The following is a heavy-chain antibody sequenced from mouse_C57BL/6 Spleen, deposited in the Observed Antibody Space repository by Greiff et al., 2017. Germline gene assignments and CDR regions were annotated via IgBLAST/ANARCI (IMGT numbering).Heavy chain of an antibody. D-gene: IGHD2-2*01. CDR1: GYSITSGYY. CDR3: ARGDYGYDGY. V-gene: IGHV3-6*01. J-gene: IGHJ2*01. CDR2: ISYDGSN. Sequence: ESGPGLVKPSQSLSLTCSVTGYSITSGYYWNWIRQFPGNKLEWMGYISYDGSNNYNPSLKNRISITRDTSKNQFFLKLNSVTTEDTATYYCARGDYGYDGYWGQGTTLTVSS.